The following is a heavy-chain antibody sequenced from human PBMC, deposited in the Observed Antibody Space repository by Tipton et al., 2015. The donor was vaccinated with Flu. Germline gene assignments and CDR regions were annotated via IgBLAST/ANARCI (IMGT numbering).Heavy chain of an antibody. CDR2: VYNTGST. CDR1: GGSISSENYY. V-gene: IGHV4-61*02. CDR3: ARDRRPLVRAAFQI. Sequence: TLSLTCTVSGGSISSENYYWSWIRQPAGKGLEWIGRVYNTGSTYYNPSLRSRVTISLDTSKNQFSLRLSSVTAADTAVYYCARDRRPLVRAAFQIWGQGTTVIVSS. D-gene: IGHD2-21*01. J-gene: IGHJ3*02.